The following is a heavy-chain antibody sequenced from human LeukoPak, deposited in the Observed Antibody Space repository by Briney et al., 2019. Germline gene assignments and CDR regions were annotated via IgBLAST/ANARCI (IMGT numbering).Heavy chain of an antibody. J-gene: IGHJ5*02. Sequence: ASVKVSCKASGYTFTSYDINWVRQATGQGLEWMGWMNPNSGNTGYAQNFQGRVTMTRNTSISTAYMELSSLRSEDTAVYYCARRDVVVPAAMVTFDPWGQGTLVTVSS. D-gene: IGHD2-2*01. V-gene: IGHV1-8*01. CDR2: MNPNSGNT. CDR3: ARRDVVVPAAMVTFDP. CDR1: GYTFTSYD.